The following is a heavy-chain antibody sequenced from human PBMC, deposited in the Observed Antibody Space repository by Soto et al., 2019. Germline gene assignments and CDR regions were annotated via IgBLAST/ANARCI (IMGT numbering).Heavy chain of an antibody. V-gene: IGHV1-69*13. CDR3: AFTAMAYYFDY. CDR1: GGTFSSYA. J-gene: IGHJ4*02. Sequence: SVKVSCKASGGTFSSYAISWVRQAPGQGLEWMGGIIPIFGTANCAQKFQGRVTITADESTSTAYMELSSLRSEDTAVYYCAFTAMAYYFDYWGQGTLVTVSS. CDR2: IIPIFGTA. D-gene: IGHD5-18*01.